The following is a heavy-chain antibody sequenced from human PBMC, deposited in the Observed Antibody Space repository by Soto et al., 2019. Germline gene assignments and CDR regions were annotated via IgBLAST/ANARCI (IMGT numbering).Heavy chain of an antibody. V-gene: IGHV4-34*01. CDR1: VGSVIGYY. Sequence: ETLSLTCAVYVGSVIGYYWSWIRQPPGKWLEWIGEINHSGSTNYNPSLKSRVTISVDTSKNQFSLKLSSVTAADTAVYYCARGLYYDFWSGNYYYGMDVWGQGTKVTVSS. CDR2: INHSGST. D-gene: IGHD3-3*01. J-gene: IGHJ6*02. CDR3: ARGLYYDFWSGNYYYGMDV.